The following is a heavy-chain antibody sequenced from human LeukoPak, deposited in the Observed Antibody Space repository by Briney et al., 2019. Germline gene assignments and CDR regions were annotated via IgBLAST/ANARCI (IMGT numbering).Heavy chain of an antibody. CDR1: GVPFNDYY. CDR3: ARERASNNHDNWFDP. Sequence: SETLSLTCAVYGVPFNDYYWSWIRHSPTKGLEWIGEVNRSGSAKYNPSLKSRLTISADKSKNQFFLRLTPVAAADSGVYYCARERASNNHDNWFDPWGQGTLVTVSS. J-gene: IGHJ5*02. CDR2: VNRSGSA. V-gene: IGHV4-34*01.